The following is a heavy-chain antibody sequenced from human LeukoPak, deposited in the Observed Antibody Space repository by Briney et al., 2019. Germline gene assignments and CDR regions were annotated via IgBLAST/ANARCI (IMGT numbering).Heavy chain of an antibody. D-gene: IGHD1-26*01. CDR1: GFTFSDYY. CDR3: ARGLRREPWYFDL. J-gene: IGHJ2*01. Sequence: GGSLRLSCAASGFTFSDYYMSWIRQAPGKGLEWVSYISSSGSTIYYADSVKGRFTISRDNAKNSLYLQMNSLRAEDTAVYHCARGLRREPWYFDLWGRGTLVTVSS. CDR2: ISSSGSTI. V-gene: IGHV3-11*01.